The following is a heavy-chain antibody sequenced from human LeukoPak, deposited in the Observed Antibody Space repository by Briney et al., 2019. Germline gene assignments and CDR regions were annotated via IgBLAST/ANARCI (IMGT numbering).Heavy chain of an antibody. J-gene: IGHJ4*02. CDR3: AKAGAVVVVAAKYFDY. CDR2: ISSSSSTI. D-gene: IGHD2-15*01. V-gene: IGHV3-48*01. Sequence: GGSLRLSCAASGFTFSSYSMNWVRQAPGKGLEWVSYISSSSSTIYYADSVKGRFTISRDNAKNTLYLQMNSLRAEDTAVYYCAKAGAVVVVAAKYFDYWGQGTLVTVSS. CDR1: GFTFSSYS.